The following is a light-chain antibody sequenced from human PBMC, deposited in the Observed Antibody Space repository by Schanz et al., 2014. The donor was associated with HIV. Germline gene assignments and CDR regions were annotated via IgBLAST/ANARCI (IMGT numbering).Light chain of an antibody. V-gene: IGKV1-5*03. CDR3: QQVNSYPFT. CDR1: QTISNW. Sequence: DIQMTQSPSILSASVGDRVTLTCRASQTISNWLAWYQQKPGKAPKLLIYKASTLKSGVPSRFSGSGSGTEFTLTISSLQPDDFATYYCQQVNSYPFTFGPGTKVDV. CDR2: KAS. J-gene: IGKJ3*01.